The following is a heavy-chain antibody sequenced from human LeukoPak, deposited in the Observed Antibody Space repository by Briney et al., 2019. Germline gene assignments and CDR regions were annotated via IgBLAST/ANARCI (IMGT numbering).Heavy chain of an antibody. CDR3: ARGTEAGAQYYYDSSGYPQDAFDI. V-gene: IGHV1-69*05. Sequence: SVKVSCKASVGTLSSYAISWVRQAPGQGLEWMGGIFPIFGTANYAQKFQGRVTITTDESTSTAYMELSSLRSEDTAVYYCARGTEAGAQYYYDSSGYPQDAFDIWGQGTKVTVSS. CDR1: VGTLSSYA. J-gene: IGHJ3*02. CDR2: IFPIFGTA. D-gene: IGHD3-22*01.